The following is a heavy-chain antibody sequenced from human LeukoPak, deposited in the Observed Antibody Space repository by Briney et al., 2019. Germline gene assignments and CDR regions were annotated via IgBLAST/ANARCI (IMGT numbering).Heavy chain of an antibody. Sequence: GGSLRLSCAASGFTFSSYGMNWVRQAPGKGLEWVAVIWYDGSTKYYADSVKGRFTISRDNSKNTLYLQMNSLSAEDTAVYYCAKDRWGGSSSPIDYWGQGTPVAVSS. CDR2: IWYDGSTK. V-gene: IGHV3-30*02. CDR3: AKDRWGGSSSPIDY. D-gene: IGHD6-13*01. J-gene: IGHJ4*02. CDR1: GFTFSSYG.